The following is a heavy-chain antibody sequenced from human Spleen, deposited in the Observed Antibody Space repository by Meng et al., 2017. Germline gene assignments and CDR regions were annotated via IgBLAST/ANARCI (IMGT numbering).Heavy chain of an antibody. CDR2: INWNGGST. Sequence: GESLKISCAASGFTVSSNYMSWVRQAPGKGLEWVSGINWNGGSTGYVDSVKGRFTISRDNAKNSLYLQMNSLRAEDTALYYCATFPRAFDIWGQGTMVTVSS. J-gene: IGHJ3*02. V-gene: IGHV3-20*04. CDR3: ATFPRAFDI. CDR1: GFTVSSNY.